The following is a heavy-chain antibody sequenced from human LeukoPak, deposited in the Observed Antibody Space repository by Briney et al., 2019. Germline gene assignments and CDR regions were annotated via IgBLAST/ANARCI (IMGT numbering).Heavy chain of an antibody. CDR2: IYYSGST. D-gene: IGHD1-14*01. J-gene: IGHJ1*01. V-gene: IGHV4-59*01. Sequence: PSETLSLTCTVSGGSISSYYGSWIRQPPGRGLEWIGYIYYSGSTNYNPSLKSRVTISVDTSKNQFSLKLSSVTAADTAVYYCAGGYSPEYFQHWGQGTLVTVSS. CDR1: GGSISSYY. CDR3: AGGYSPEYFQH.